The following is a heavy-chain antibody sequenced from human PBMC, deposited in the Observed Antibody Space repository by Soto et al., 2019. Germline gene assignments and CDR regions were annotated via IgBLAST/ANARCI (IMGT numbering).Heavy chain of an antibody. D-gene: IGHD1-26*01. V-gene: IGHV3-30-3*01. Sequence: PGGSLRLSCAASGCTFTNYALHWVRQAPGKGLEWVALISYDGTNKYYADSVKGRFTISRDNSKNTLYLQMNSLTTEDTAVYYGVVSQSYSPHTNFDYWGQGTLVTVSS. CDR1: GCTFTNYA. CDR2: ISYDGTNK. J-gene: IGHJ4*01. CDR3: VVSQSYSPHTNFDY.